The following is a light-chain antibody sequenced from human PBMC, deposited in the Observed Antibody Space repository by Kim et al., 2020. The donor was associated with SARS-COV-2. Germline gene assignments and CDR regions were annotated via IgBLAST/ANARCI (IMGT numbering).Light chain of an antibody. CDR1: NIGSKT. J-gene: IGLJ2*01. CDR2: YDS. CDR3: QVWDSGSDHVV. Sequence: SYELTQPPSVSVAPGRTAGITCGGNNIGSKTVHWYQQKPGQAPVLVIYYDSDRPSGIPERFSGSNSGNTATLTISRVEAGDEADFYCQVWDSGSDHVVFGGGTQLTVL. V-gene: IGLV3-21*04.